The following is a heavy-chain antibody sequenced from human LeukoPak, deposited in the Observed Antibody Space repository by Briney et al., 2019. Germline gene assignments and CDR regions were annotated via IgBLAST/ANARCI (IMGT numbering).Heavy chain of an antibody. D-gene: IGHD3-3*01. CDR3: TTDFHWFDP. CDR2: IRSKANSYAT. Sequence: GGSLRLSCAASGFTFSGSAMHWVRQASGKGLEWVGRIRSKANSYATAYAASVKGRFTISRDDSKNTAYLQMNSLKTEDTAVYYCTTDFHWFDPWAREPWSPSPQ. CDR1: GFTFSGSA. J-gene: IGHJ5*02. V-gene: IGHV3-73*01.